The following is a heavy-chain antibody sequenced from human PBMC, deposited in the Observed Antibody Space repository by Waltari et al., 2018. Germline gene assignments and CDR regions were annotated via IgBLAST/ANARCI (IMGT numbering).Heavy chain of an antibody. CDR3: ARDYNYKVDY. D-gene: IGHD3-22*01. Sequence: EVQLVESGGGSVQPGGSLRLSYAASGLTFSTYIMHWVRQSPGEGLVWVSRIRSDGGTTRYADSVKGRFTISRDNAKNTLYLEMNSLRVEDTAMYYCARDYNYKVDYWGQGVLVTVSS. J-gene: IGHJ4*02. CDR2: IRSDGGTT. CDR1: GLTFSTYI. V-gene: IGHV3-74*01.